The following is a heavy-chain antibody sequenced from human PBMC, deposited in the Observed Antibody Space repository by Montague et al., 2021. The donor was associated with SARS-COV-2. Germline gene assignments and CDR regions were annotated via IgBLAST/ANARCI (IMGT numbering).Heavy chain of an antibody. CDR3: ARGRGVITFGGVIGYDAFDI. CDR1: GFTFSSYA. J-gene: IGHJ3*02. Sequence: SLRLSCAASGFTFSSYAMHWVRQAPGKGLEGVAVISYDGSNKYYADSVKGRFTISRDNSKNTLYLQMNSLRAEDTAVYYCARGRGVITFGGVIGYDAFDIWGQGTMVTVSS. D-gene: IGHD3-16*02. CDR2: ISYDGSNK. V-gene: IGHV3-30-3*01.